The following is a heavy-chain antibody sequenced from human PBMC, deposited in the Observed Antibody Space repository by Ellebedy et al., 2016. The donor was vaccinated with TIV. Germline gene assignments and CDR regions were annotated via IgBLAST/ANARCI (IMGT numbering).Heavy chain of an antibody. CDR3: AKDPDSSGWYYFDY. J-gene: IGHJ4*02. Sequence: GGSLRLSXAASGFTFSSYAMSWVRQAPGKGLEWASAISGSGGSTYYADSVKGRFTISRDNSKNTLYLQMNSLRAEDTAVYYCAKDPDSSGWYYFDYWGQGTLVTVSS. CDR1: GFTFSSYA. CDR2: ISGSGGST. V-gene: IGHV3-23*01. D-gene: IGHD6-19*01.